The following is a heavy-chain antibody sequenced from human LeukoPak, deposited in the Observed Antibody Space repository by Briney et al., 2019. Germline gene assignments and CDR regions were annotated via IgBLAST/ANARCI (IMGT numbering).Heavy chain of an antibody. D-gene: IGHD3-3*01. Sequence: GGSLRLSCAASGFSFSSYWMSWVRQAPGKGLEWLANIKHDGSEKYYVDSVRGRFTISGDNTKNLLYLQMSSLRAEDTAVYYCATDRGWRTSGYYLYYFEYWGQGTLVTFSS. V-gene: IGHV3-7*01. CDR2: IKHDGSEK. J-gene: IGHJ4*02. CDR1: GFSFSSYW. CDR3: ATDRGWRTSGYYLYYFEY.